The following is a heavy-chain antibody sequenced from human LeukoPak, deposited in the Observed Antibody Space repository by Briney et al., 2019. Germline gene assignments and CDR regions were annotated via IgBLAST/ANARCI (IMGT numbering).Heavy chain of an antibody. CDR3: ARSYDSSGYYVGLDY. Sequence: GASLQISCKGSGYSFTTYWISWVRQLPGKGLEWMGIIYPADSDTKYSPSFQGQVTISVDKSSNTAYLKWSSLQASDTAMYYCARSYDSSGYYVGLDYWGQGTLVTVSS. V-gene: IGHV5-51*01. D-gene: IGHD3-22*01. J-gene: IGHJ4*02. CDR1: GYSFTTYW. CDR2: IYPADSDT.